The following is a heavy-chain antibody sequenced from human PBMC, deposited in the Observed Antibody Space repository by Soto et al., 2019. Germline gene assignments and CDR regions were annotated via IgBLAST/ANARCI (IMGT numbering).Heavy chain of an antibody. D-gene: IGHD2-2*01. CDR2: ISSSSAYI. CDR3: ARGHCSSTTCYEFDY. CDR1: GFSFGTYS. Sequence: GGSLRLSCAASGFSFGTYSMNWVRQAPGKGLEWVSSISSSSAYIYYADSVKGRVTISRDNAKKSLYLQMNSLRVEDTAVYYCARGHCSSTTCYEFDYWGQGALVTVSS. V-gene: IGHV3-21*01. J-gene: IGHJ4*02.